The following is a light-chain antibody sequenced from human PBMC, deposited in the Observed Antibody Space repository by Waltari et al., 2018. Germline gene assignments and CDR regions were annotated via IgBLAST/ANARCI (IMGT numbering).Light chain of an antibody. CDR2: AAS. CDR1: QTITNY. J-gene: IGKJ1*01. V-gene: IGKV1-39*01. CDR3: QQTYNTPWT. Sequence: DIQMTQSPSSLSASVGDRLTITCRASQTITNYLNWYQQIPGKAPKLLIYAASTLQSGVPSRFSGSGSGSDFTLTISSLQPEDFASYYCQQTYNTPWTFGQGTNVELK.